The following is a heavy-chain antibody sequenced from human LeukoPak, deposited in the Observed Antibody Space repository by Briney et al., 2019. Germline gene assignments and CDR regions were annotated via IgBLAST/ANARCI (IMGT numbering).Heavy chain of an antibody. Sequence: GGSLRLSCVASGFTFEDYTMHWVRQAPGKTLEWVSLISWDGTTYYTDSVKGRFTISRDNSKNSLYLQMNSLRGEDTAVYYCTRDRSRAEDDWGQGTLVTASS. V-gene: IGHV3-43*01. J-gene: IGHJ4*02. CDR3: TRDRSRAEDD. CDR1: GFTFEDYT. D-gene: IGHD1-14*01. CDR2: ISWDGTT.